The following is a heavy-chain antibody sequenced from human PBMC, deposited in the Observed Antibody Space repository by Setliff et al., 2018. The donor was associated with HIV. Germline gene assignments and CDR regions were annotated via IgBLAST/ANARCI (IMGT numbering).Heavy chain of an antibody. CDR3: VRDHRPSNNNWHHWFDP. D-gene: IGHD1-1*01. CDR1: GFTFSTSE. J-gene: IGHJ5*02. Sequence: GGSLRLSCAASGFTFSTSEMNWVRQAPGKGLEWVSYISGSGSTMYYADSVKGRFTISRDNSKNSLNLQMNSLRAEDTAVYYCVRDHRPSNNNWHHWFDPWGQGTLVTVSS. V-gene: IGHV3-48*03. CDR2: ISGSGSTM.